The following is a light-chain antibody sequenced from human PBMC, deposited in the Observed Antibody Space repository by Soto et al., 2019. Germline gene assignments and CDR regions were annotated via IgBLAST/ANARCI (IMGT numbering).Light chain of an antibody. V-gene: IGKV3-20*01. CDR2: GAS. Sequence: EMVVTQSPGTLSLSPGERATLSCRASQSDTNAYLTWYQQKPGQAPRLLIYGASTRASGIPDRFSGSGSGTDFTLTISRVEPEDFAVYYCHYYGGPVGGGTKIEIK. CDR1: QSDTNAY. CDR3: HYYGGP. J-gene: IGKJ4*01.